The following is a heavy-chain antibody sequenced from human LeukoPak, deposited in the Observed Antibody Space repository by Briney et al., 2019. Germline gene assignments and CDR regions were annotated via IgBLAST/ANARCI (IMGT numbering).Heavy chain of an antibody. CDR2: IYHSGST. Sequence: SETLSLTCTVSGGSISSYYWSWIRQPAGKGLEWIGSIYHSGSTYYNPSLRSRVTISVDTSKNQFSLKLSSVTAADTAVYYCARAYDSSGYYFFDYWGQGTLVTVSP. CDR3: ARAYDSSGYYFFDY. D-gene: IGHD3-22*01. CDR1: GGSISSYY. J-gene: IGHJ4*02. V-gene: IGHV4-4*07.